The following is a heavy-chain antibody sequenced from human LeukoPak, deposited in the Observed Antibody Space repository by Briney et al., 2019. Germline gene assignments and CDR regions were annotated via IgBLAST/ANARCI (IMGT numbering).Heavy chain of an antibody. CDR3: ARDSPITYYYDSSGSYYGV. CDR1: GITVGSNY. Sequence: GGSLRLSCAASGITVGSNYMSWVRQAPGKGLEWVSVIYSGGNTYYADSVKGRFTISRDNSKNTLYLQMNSLRAEDTGVYYCARDSPITYYYDSSGSYYGVWGQGTLVTVSS. J-gene: IGHJ4*02. CDR2: IYSGGNT. D-gene: IGHD3-22*01. V-gene: IGHV3-66*01.